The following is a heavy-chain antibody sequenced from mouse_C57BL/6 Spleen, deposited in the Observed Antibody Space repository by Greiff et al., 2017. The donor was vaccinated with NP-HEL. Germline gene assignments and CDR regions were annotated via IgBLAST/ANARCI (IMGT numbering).Heavy chain of an antibody. J-gene: IGHJ4*01. CDR2: IWGDGST. CDR1: GFSLTSYG. Sequence: VKLMESGPGLVAPSQSLSITCTVSGFSLTSYGVSWVRQPPGKGLEWLGVIWGDGSTNYHSALISRLSISKDNSKSQVSLKLNSLQTDDTATYYCAKPGGSSHYYAMDYWGQGTSVTVSS. CDR3: AKPGGSSHYYAMDY. D-gene: IGHD1-1*01. V-gene: IGHV2-3*01.